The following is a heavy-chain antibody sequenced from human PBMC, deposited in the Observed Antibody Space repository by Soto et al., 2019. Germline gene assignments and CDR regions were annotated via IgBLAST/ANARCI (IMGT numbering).Heavy chain of an antibody. Sequence: QVQLVQSGAEVKKPGASVQVSCKASGYTFTKFGVTWVRQAPGQGLEWMGWVSAYNGNTNYAQMLQGRVTMTTDTSTSTAYMELRSLRSDDTAVFYCARSIGVSGALGYWGQGTLVIVSS. CDR3: ARSIGVSGALGY. CDR2: VSAYNGNT. CDR1: GYTFTKFG. D-gene: IGHD6-19*01. V-gene: IGHV1-18*01. J-gene: IGHJ4*02.